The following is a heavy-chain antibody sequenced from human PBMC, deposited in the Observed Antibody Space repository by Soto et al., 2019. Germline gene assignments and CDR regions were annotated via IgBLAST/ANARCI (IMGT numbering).Heavy chain of an antibody. V-gene: IGHV1-69*01. Sequence: QVQLVQSGAEVKKHGSSVKVSCKASGGTFSSYAISWVRQAPGQGLEWMGGIIPIFGTANYEQKFQGRVTITADESTNTAYLELSSLRSGDTAVYYCARVRLDVSGRGEDYYGMDVWGRGPTVTVS. CDR2: IIPIFGTA. J-gene: IGHJ6*02. CDR3: ARVRLDVSGRGEDYYGMDV. CDR1: GGTFSSYA. D-gene: IGHD3-10*01.